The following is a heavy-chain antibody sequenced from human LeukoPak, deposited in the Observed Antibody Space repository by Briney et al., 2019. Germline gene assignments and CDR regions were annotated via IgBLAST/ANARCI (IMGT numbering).Heavy chain of an antibody. D-gene: IGHD2-2*03. CDR3: ASGIGSFDY. V-gene: IGHV6-1*01. CDR1: GDSVSSNSGA. J-gene: IGHJ4*02. Sequence: SQTLSLTCAISGDSVSSNSGAWNWIRQSPSRDLESLGRTYYRSKWYSDYAVSVKSRITINPDTSKNQFSLQLNSVTPEDTAVYYCASGIGSFDYWGQGTLVTVSS. CDR2: TYYRSKWYS.